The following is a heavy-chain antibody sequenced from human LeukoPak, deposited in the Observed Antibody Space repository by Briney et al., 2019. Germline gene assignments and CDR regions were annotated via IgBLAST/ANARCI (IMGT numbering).Heavy chain of an antibody. V-gene: IGHV1-2*02. J-gene: IGHJ3*02. D-gene: IGHD3-9*01. CDR3: ARARYVNSFYAFDI. Sequence: ASVKVSCKASGYTFTGYYMHWVRQAPGQGLEWMGWINPNSGGTNYAQKFQGRVTMTRDTSISTAYMELSRLTSDDTALYYCARARYVNSFYAFDIWGQGTLVTVSS. CDR1: GYTFTGYY. CDR2: INPNSGGT.